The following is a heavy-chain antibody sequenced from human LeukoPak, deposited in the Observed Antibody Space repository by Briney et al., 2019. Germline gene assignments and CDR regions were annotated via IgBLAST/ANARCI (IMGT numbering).Heavy chain of an antibody. J-gene: IGHJ3*02. CDR1: GGSFSGYY. CDR2: INHSGST. CDR3: ARGVAYYGLDAFDI. D-gene: IGHD3-10*01. V-gene: IGHV4-34*01. Sequence: SETLSLTCAVYGGSFSGYYWSWIRQSPGKGLEWIGEINHSGSTNYNPSLKSRVTISVDTSKNQFSLKLSSVTAADTAVYYCARGVAYYGLDAFDIWGQGTMVTVSS.